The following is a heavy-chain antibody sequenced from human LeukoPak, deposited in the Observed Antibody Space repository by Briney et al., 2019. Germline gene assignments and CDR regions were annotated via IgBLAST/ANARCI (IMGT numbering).Heavy chain of an antibody. V-gene: IGHV4-34*12. CDR3: ARQIRAEKAANNYDGFDSYYVPSYYFDL. CDR2: IVHSGDV. J-gene: IGHJ4*02. D-gene: IGHD2-21*01. Sequence: PSETLSLTCAVSGGSFNDYFWSWIRQPPGKGLECIGDIVHSGDVNYNPSLKSRVTISVDTSKNQISLRMTSVTAADTAVYYCARQIRAEKAANNYDGFDSYYVPSYYFDLWGQGTQVTVSS. CDR1: GGSFNDYF.